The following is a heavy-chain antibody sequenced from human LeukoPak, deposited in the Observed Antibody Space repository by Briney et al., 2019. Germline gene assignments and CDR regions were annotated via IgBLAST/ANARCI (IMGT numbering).Heavy chain of an antibody. CDR2: IIPIFGTA. D-gene: IGHD3-22*01. Sequence: SVKVSCTASGGTFSSYAISWVRQAPGQGLEWMGGIIPIFGTANYAQKFQGRVTITTDESTSTAYMELSSLRSEDTAVYYCARSLGPYDSPADYWGQGTLVTVSS. CDR1: GGTFSSYA. V-gene: IGHV1-69*05. CDR3: ARSLGPYDSPADY. J-gene: IGHJ4*02.